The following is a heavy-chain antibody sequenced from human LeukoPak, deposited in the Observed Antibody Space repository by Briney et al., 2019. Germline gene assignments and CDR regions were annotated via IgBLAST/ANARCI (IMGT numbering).Heavy chain of an antibody. V-gene: IGHV3-33*01. CDR1: GFTFSSYG. CDR2: IWYDGSNK. D-gene: IGHD6-19*01. J-gene: IGHJ4*02. CDR3: ARDLGSGWYSDY. Sequence: GGSLRLSCAASGFTFSSYGMHWVRQAPGKGLEWVAVIWYDGSNKYYADSVKGRFTISRDNSKNTLYLQMNSLRAEDTAVYYCARDLGSGWYSDYWGQGTLVTVSS.